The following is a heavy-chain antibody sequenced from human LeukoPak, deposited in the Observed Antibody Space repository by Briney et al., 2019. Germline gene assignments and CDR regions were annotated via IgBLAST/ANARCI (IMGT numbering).Heavy chain of an antibody. V-gene: IGHV1-2*06. CDR1: GYTFTGYY. J-gene: IGHJ4*02. D-gene: IGHD3-22*01. CDR3: ARAFSYYDSSGYSDPIDY. Sequence: GASVKVSCKASGYTFTGYYMHWVRQAPGQGLEWVGRINPNSGGTNYAQKFQGRVTMTRDTSISTAYMELSRLRSDDTAVYYCARAFSYYDSSGYSDPIDYWGQGTLVTVSS. CDR2: INPNSGGT.